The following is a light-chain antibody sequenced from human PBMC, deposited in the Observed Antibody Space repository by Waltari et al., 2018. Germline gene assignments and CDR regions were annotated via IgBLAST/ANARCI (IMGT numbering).Light chain of an antibody. V-gene: IGLV2-14*03. J-gene: IGLJ2*01. CDR2: DVT. CDR1: GSAVGASDS. CDR3: SSQTLDGLVL. Sequence: QSALTQPASVSGSPGQSITISCSGFGSAVGASDSVSWPQHHPGKAPQVIIYDVTNRPSGVSDRFSASKSANTASLTISRLQPEDEADYYCSSQTLDGLVLFGGGTRLTVL.